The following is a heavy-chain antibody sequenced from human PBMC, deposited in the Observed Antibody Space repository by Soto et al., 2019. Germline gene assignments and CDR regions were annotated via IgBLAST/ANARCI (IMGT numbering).Heavy chain of an antibody. D-gene: IGHD6-13*01. CDR2: IKSKTDGGTT. J-gene: IGHJ6*02. Sequence: GGSLRLSCAASGFTFSNAWMNWVRKAPGKGLEWVGRIKSKTDGGTTDYAAPVKGRFTISRDDSKNTLYLQMNSLKTEDTAVYYCTTGTPPIYSSSWNIVLSYYGMDVWGQGTTVTVSS. CDR3: TTGTPPIYSSSWNIVLSYYGMDV. V-gene: IGHV3-15*07. CDR1: GFTFSNAW.